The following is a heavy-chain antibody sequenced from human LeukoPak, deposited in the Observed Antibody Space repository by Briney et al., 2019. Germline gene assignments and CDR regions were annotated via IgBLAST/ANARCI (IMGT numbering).Heavy chain of an antibody. CDR1: GHTFTSYG. J-gene: IGHJ3*02. V-gene: IGHV1-18*01. D-gene: IGHD3-22*01. Sequence: ASVKVSCKASGHTFTSYGISWVRQAPGQGLEWMGWISAYNGNTNYAQKLQGRVTMTTDTSTSTAYMELRSLRSDDTAVYYCARVGTYYYDSSGYYSENDAFDIWGQGTMVTVSS. CDR2: ISAYNGNT. CDR3: ARVGTYYYDSSGYYSENDAFDI.